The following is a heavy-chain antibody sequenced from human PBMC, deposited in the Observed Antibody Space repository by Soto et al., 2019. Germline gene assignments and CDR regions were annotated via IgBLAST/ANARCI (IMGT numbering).Heavy chain of an antibody. Sequence: GASVKVSCKASGFTFTSSAVQWVRQARGQRLEWIGWIVVGSGNTNYAQKFQERVTITRDMSTSTAYMELSSLRSEDTAVYYCAAGNYDFWSVRIYGMDVWGQGTTVTVSS. J-gene: IGHJ6*02. V-gene: IGHV1-58*01. CDR3: AAGNYDFWSVRIYGMDV. CDR2: IVVGSGNT. D-gene: IGHD3-3*01. CDR1: GFTFTSSA.